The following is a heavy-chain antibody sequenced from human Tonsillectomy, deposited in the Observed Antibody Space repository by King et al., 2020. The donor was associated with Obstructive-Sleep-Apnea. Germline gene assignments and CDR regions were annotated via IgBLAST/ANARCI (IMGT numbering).Heavy chain of an antibody. Sequence: VQLVESGGGLVQPGGSLRLSCAASGFSFTSYWMTCVRQAPGKGLEWVANINQDGSEKYYVDSVRGRFTISRDNVKNSLYLQMNSLRAEDTAVYYCARDYGLQPYGLDVWGQGTTVTVSS. D-gene: IGHD4-11*01. CDR3: ARDYGLQPYGLDV. CDR1: GFSFTSYW. CDR2: INQDGSEK. V-gene: IGHV3-7*03. J-gene: IGHJ6*02.